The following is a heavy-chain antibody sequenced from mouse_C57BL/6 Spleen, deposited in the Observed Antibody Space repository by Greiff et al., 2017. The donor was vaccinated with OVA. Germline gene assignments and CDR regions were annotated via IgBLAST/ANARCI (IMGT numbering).Heavy chain of an antibody. CDR1: GYAFSSSW. J-gene: IGHJ1*03. CDR2: IYPGDGDT. CDR3: ARRGGNLWYFDV. V-gene: IGHV1-82*01. Sequence: QVQLQQSGPELVKPGASVKISCKASGYAFSSSWMNWVKQRPGKGLEWIGRIYPGDGDTNYNGKFKGKATLTADKSSSTAYMQLSSLTSEDSAVYFCARRGGNLWYFDVWGTGTTVTASS. D-gene: IGHD1-1*02.